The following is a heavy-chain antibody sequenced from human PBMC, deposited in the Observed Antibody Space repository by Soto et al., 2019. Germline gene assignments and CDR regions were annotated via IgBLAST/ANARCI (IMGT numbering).Heavy chain of an antibody. J-gene: IGHJ3*02. D-gene: IGHD1-26*01. CDR2: VYSSGGT. V-gene: IGHV4-59*12. CDR1: GGSISGSY. CDR3: AKDRGATLRVRKIPLLPLVAFDI. Sequence: PSETLSLTCTVSGGSISGSYWTWIRQPPEKGLEWIGFVYSSGGTNYNPSLKSRVTMSVDTSKNQFSLKLNSVTAADTAVYYCAKDRGATLRVRKIPLLPLVAFDIWGQGTMVTVSS.